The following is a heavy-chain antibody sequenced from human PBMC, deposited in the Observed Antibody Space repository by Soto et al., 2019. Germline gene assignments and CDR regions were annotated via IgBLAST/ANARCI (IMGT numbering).Heavy chain of an antibody. V-gene: IGHV5-51*03. CDR2: IYPGDSDT. D-gene: IGHD3-10*01. Sequence: EVQLVQSGAEVKKPGESLKISCKGSGYSFTSYWIGWVRQMPGKGLECMGIIYPGDSDTRYSPSFQGQVTISADKSISTAYQQCSSLKASDTAMYYCARAMVRGKNYYGMDVWGQGTTVTVSS. CDR1: GYSFTSYW. CDR3: ARAMVRGKNYYGMDV. J-gene: IGHJ6*02.